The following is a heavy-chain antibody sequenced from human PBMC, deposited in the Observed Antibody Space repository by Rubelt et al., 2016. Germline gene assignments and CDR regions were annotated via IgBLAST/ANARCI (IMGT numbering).Heavy chain of an antibody. CDR1: GGSFSGYY. V-gene: IGHV4-34*01. Sequence: QVQLQQWGAGLLKPSETLSLTCAVYGGSFSGYYWSWIRQPPGKGLEWIGEINHSGSTNYNPSLKSRVTISVDTSKNQVALKLSSGTAADTAVYYWARGRRGSSSWLGRDYYGMDVWGQGTTVTVSS. D-gene: IGHD6-13*01. CDR3: ARGRRGSSSWLGRDYYGMDV. J-gene: IGHJ6*02. CDR2: INHSGST.